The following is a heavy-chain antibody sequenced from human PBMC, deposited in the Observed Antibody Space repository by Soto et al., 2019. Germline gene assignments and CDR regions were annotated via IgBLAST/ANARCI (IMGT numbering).Heavy chain of an antibody. J-gene: IGHJ3*02. Sequence: GESLKISCAASGFTFSNAWMSWVRQAPGKGLEWVGRIKSKTDGGTTDYAAPVKGRFTISRDDSKNTLYLQMNSLKTEDTAVYYCTTGGYGDAFDIWGQGTMVTVSS. CDR2: IKSKTDGGTT. D-gene: IGHD5-12*01. CDR1: GFTFSNAW. V-gene: IGHV3-15*01. CDR3: TTGGYGDAFDI.